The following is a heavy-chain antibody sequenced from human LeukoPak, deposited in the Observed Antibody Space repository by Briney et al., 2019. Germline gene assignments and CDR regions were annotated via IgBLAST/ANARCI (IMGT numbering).Heavy chain of an antibody. J-gene: IGHJ4*02. D-gene: IGHD3-9*01. CDR3: ARRGGAYYDILTGYNKGYYFDY. CDR1: GFTFSSYA. Sequence: PGGSLRLSCAASGFTFSSYAMSWVRQAPGKGLEWVSAISGSGGSTYYADSVKGRFTISRDNSKNTLYLQMNSLRAEDTAVYYCARRGGAYYDILTGYNKGYYFDYWGQGTLVTVSS. V-gene: IGHV3-23*01. CDR2: ISGSGGST.